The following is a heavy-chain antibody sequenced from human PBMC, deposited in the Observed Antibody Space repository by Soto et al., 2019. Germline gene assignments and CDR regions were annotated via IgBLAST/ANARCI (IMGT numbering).Heavy chain of an antibody. CDR2: ISGSGGST. J-gene: IGHJ3*02. Sequence: PGESLKISCAASGFTFSSYAMSWVRQAPGKGLEWVSAISGSGGSTYYADSVKGRFTISRDNSKNTLYLQMNSLRAEDTAVYYCAKVELIVVVRSDLDAFDIWGQGTMVTVSS. CDR3: AKVELIVVVRSDLDAFDI. D-gene: IGHD3-22*01. V-gene: IGHV3-23*01. CDR1: GFTFSSYA.